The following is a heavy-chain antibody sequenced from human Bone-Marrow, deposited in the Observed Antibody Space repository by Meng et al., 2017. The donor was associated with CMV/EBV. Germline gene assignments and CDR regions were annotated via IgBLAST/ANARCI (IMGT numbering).Heavy chain of an antibody. J-gene: IGHJ4*02. D-gene: IGHD3-22*01. V-gene: IGHV1-18*01. Sequence: ASVKVSCKASGYTFTSYGISWVRQAPGQGLEWMGWISAYNGNTNYAQKLQGRVTITTDESTSTAYMELSSLRSEDTAVYYCAREGQYYYDSSGSFDYWGQGTLVTVSS. CDR2: ISAYNGNT. CDR1: GYTFTSYG. CDR3: AREGQYYYDSSGSFDY.